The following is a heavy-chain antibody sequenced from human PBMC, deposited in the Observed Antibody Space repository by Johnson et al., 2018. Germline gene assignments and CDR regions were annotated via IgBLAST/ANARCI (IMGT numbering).Heavy chain of an antibody. CDR2: VAYAGNNK. CDR1: GFIFSNYG. CDR3: ARDDYPAGSFDPPDAFDV. Sequence: QVQLQESGGGVVQPGKSLRLSCTASGFIFSNYGMHWVRQAPGKGLEWLAVVAYAGNNKYYADSVKGRFTISRDNSKNTFYLQMNSLTTDETAVYYCARDDYPAGSFDPPDAFDVWGQGTVVTVSS. D-gene: IGHD3-10*01. V-gene: IGHV3-30*03. J-gene: IGHJ3*01.